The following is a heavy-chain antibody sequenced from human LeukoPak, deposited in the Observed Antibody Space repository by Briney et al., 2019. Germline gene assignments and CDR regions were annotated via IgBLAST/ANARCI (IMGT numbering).Heavy chain of an antibody. CDR1: GFTFSSYA. D-gene: IGHD6-19*01. CDR3: AKSYSSGWYGYYFDY. J-gene: IGHJ4*02. CDR2: ISGSGGST. Sequence: GGSLRLSCAASGFTFSSYAMSWVRQAPGKGLEWVSAISGSGGSTFYADSVKGRFTISRDNSKNTLYRQMNSLRAEDTAVYYCAKSYSSGWYGYYFDYWGQGTLVTVSS. V-gene: IGHV3-23*01.